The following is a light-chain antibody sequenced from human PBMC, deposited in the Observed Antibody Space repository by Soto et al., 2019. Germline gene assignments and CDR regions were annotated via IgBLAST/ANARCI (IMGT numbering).Light chain of an antibody. Sequence: EIVLTQSPGTLSLSPGERATLSCRTSQRVSSSYLAWYQQKPGQAPRLFIYGASSRATGIPDRFSGSGSGTDFTLTISRLEPEDFAVYYCQQYGSSAMYAFGQGTKLEIK. CDR3: QQYGSSAMYA. V-gene: IGKV3-20*01. CDR2: GAS. J-gene: IGKJ2*01. CDR1: QRVSSSY.